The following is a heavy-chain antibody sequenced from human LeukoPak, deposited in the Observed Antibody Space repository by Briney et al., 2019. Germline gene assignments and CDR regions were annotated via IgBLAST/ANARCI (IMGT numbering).Heavy chain of an antibody. D-gene: IGHD6-13*01. V-gene: IGHV4-59*01. J-gene: IGHJ4*02. CDR1: GGSISSYY. Sequence: PSETLSLTCTVSGGSISSYYWSWIRQPPGKGLEWIGFVYYTGSTNYSPSLKSRVTISVDTSKNQFSLKLRSVTAADTAVYYCARISSSNWYNERGAFDVWGQGTLVTVSS. CDR3: ARISSSNWYNERGAFDV. CDR2: VYYTGST.